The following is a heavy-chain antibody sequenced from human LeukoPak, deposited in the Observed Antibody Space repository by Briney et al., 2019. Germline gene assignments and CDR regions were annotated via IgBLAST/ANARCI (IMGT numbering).Heavy chain of an antibody. V-gene: IGHV3-7*03. Sequence: GGSLRLSCAAAGFTVSNYWMSWVRQTPGQGLEWVANIKHDGSEKYYMDSVKGRFTISRDNAKNSLYLQINRLRVEDTAVYYCARDDSSGWYYFDYWGQGTLVTVSS. D-gene: IGHD6-19*01. CDR2: IKHDGSEK. CDR1: GFTVSNYW. J-gene: IGHJ4*02. CDR3: ARDDSSGWYYFDY.